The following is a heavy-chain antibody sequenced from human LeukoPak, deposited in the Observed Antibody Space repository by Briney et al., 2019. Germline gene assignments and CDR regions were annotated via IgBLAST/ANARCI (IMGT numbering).Heavy chain of an antibody. J-gene: IGHJ4*02. V-gene: IGHV4-59*12. Sequence: SETLSLTCTVSGGSTSSYYWSWIRQPPGKGLEWIGYIYYSGSTNYNPSLKSRVTISVDTSKNQFSLKLSSVTAADTAVYYCATGLIAAAPEYWGQGTLVTVSS. CDR2: IYYSGST. D-gene: IGHD6-13*01. CDR1: GGSTSSYY. CDR3: ATGLIAAAPEY.